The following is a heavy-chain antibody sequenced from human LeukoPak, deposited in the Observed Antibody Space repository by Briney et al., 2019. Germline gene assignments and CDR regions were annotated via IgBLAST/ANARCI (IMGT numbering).Heavy chain of an antibody. V-gene: IGHV1-69*06. CDR2: IIPILGTA. CDR1: GGTFSSYA. D-gene: IGHD1-26*01. CDR3: ARDRGIVGATTWFDP. J-gene: IGHJ5*02. Sequence: GASVKVSCKASGGTFSSYAISWVRQAPGQGLEWMGGIIPILGTANYAQKFQGRVTITADKSTSAAYMELSSLRSEDTAVYYCARDRGIVGATTWFDPWGQGTLVTVSS.